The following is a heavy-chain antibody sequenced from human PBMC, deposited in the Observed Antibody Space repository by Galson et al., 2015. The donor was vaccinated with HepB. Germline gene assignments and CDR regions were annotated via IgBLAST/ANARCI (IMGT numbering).Heavy chain of an antibody. Sequence: SVKVSCKASGGTFSSYAISWVRQAPGQGLEWMGGIIPIFGTANYAQKFQGRVTITADESTSTAYMELSSLRSEDTAVYYCARSGYCSGGSCYSYYYYYYGMDVWGQGTTVTVSS. V-gene: IGHV1-69*13. CDR1: GGTFSSYA. CDR3: ARSGYCSGGSCYSYYYYYYGMDV. CDR2: IIPIFGTA. D-gene: IGHD2-15*01. J-gene: IGHJ6*02.